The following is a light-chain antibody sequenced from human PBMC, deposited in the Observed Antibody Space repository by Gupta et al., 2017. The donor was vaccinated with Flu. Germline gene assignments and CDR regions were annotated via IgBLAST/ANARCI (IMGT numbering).Light chain of an antibody. J-gene: IGLJ2*01. CDR1: RSDVGGYNY. V-gene: IGLV2-14*01. CDR3: SSYTSSSTCSVV. Sequence: QSALTQPASVSGSSGQSITISCNGTRSDVGGYNYISWYQQYPGKAPRLLIYEVSNRPAGVSNRFSGSKSGNTASLTISGLQPEDESDYYCSSYTSSSTCSVVFGGGTKLTVL. CDR2: EVS.